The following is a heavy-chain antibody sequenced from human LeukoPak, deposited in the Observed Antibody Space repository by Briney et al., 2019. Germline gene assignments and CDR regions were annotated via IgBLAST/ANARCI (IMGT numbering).Heavy chain of an antibody. CDR2: IKQDGSEK. Sequence: PGGSLRLSCAASGFTFSSYWMSWVRQAPGKGLEWVANIKQDGSEKYYVDSVKGRFTISRDNAKNSLYLQMNSLRVEDTAVYYCASEEVAGPAGAFDIWGQGTMVTVSS. CDR3: ASEEVAGPAGAFDI. J-gene: IGHJ3*02. CDR1: GFTFSSYW. D-gene: IGHD6-13*01. V-gene: IGHV3-7*01.